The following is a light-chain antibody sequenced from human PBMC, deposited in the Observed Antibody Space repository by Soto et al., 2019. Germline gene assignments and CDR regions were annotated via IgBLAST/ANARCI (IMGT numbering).Light chain of an antibody. J-gene: IGLJ1*01. Sequence: QSVLTQPASVSGSPGQSITISCTGTSSDVGGYNYVSWYQQHPGKAPKLMIYEVSTRPTGVSNRFSGSKSGNTASLTISGLQAEDEDDYYCSSYTSSCTYVFGAGTKLTVL. CDR1: SSDVGGYNY. CDR2: EVS. CDR3: SSYTSSCTYV. V-gene: IGLV2-14*01.